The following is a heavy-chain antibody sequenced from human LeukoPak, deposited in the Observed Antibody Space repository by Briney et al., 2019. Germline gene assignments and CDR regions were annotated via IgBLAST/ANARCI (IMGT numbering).Heavy chain of an antibody. CDR2: IYYSGST. CDR3: ARGAYYDSEITFDY. J-gene: IGHJ4*02. D-gene: IGHD3-22*01. CDR1: GGSFSGYY. Sequence: SETLSLTCAVYGGSFSGYYWSWIRQPPGKGLEWIGYIYYSGSTNYNPSLKSRVTISVDTSKNQFSLKLSSVTAADTAVYYCARGAYYDSEITFDYWGQGTLVTVSS. V-gene: IGHV4-59*01.